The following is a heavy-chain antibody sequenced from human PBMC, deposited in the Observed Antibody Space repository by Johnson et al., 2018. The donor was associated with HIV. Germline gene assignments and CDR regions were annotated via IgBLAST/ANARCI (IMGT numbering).Heavy chain of an antibody. Sequence: VQLVESGGSMVRPGGSRRLSCAVSGFTFDDYGMSWVRQAPGKGLEWVSGINWNGGSTGYADSVKGRFTISRDNAKNSLYLQMNSLRAEDTALYYCARREGTTGTFSAFDIWGQGTMVTVSS. CDR1: GFTFDDYG. J-gene: IGHJ3*02. CDR3: ARREGTTGTFSAFDI. D-gene: IGHD1-1*01. CDR2: INWNGGST. V-gene: IGHV3-20*04.